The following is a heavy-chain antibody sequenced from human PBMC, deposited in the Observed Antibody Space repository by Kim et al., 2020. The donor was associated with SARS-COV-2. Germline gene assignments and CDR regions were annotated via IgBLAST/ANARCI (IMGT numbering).Heavy chain of an antibody. CDR1: GDSVSGNNIA. Sequence: SQTLSLTCVISGDSVSGNNIAWNWIRLSPSRGLEWVGRTYYSSKWYQDYAVSVRSRTTINADTSKNQFSLQLNSVTPEDTAVYYCVRGRSSAFDIWDQGTMVTVS. V-gene: IGHV6-1*01. D-gene: IGHD2-15*01. CDR2: TYYSSKWYQ. CDR3: VRGRSSAFDI. J-gene: IGHJ3*02.